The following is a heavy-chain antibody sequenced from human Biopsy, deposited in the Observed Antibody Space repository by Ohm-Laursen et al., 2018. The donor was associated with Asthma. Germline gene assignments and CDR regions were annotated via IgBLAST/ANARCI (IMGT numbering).Heavy chain of an antibody. D-gene: IGHD4-17*01. Sequence: TLSLTCPVSGGSINIGDYYWSWIRQHPVKGLEWIGHIYYSGSTYYNPSLKSRVSISLDTSKNQFSLSLTSVTAADTAVYYCARTTYGHDGFDPWGQGTLVTVSP. J-gene: IGHJ5*02. CDR2: IYYSGST. V-gene: IGHV4-31*03. CDR1: GGSINIGDYY. CDR3: ARTTYGHDGFDP.